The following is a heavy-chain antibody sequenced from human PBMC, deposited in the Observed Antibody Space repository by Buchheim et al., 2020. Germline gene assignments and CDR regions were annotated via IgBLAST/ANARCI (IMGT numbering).Heavy chain of an antibody. J-gene: IGHJ6*02. Sequence: EVQLVESGGGLVQPGGSLRLSCAASGFTFSSYWMSWVRQAPGKGLEWVANIKQDGSEKYYVDSVKGRFTLSRHNAKTSLYLQMSSLRAEETAVYYCARELYDSSGYSPDYYYYYGMDVWGQGTT. CDR3: ARELYDSSGYSPDYYYYYGMDV. V-gene: IGHV3-7*01. CDR2: IKQDGSEK. D-gene: IGHD3-22*01. CDR1: GFTFSSYW.